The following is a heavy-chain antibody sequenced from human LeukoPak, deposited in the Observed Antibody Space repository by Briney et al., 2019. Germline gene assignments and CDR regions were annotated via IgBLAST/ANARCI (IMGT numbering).Heavy chain of an antibody. CDR3: ARVADSWPYQHMDV. CDR1: GFTFSSYA. D-gene: IGHD6-13*01. Sequence: GRSLRLSCAASGFTFSSYAMHWVRQAPGKGLEWVGFIRSKTYGGTTEYAASVKGRFTISRDDSKSIAYLQMNSLKTEDTTVYYCARVADSWPYQHMDVWGRGTTVTVSS. CDR2: IRSKTYGGTT. J-gene: IGHJ6*03. V-gene: IGHV3-49*04.